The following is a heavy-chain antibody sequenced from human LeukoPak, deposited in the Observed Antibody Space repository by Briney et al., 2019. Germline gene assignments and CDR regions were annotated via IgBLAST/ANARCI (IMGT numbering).Heavy chain of an antibody. V-gene: IGHV1-18*01. J-gene: IGHJ4*02. CDR1: GYDFTSVG. CDR3: ARAGPGSGWYFDY. D-gene: IGHD6-19*01. Sequence: ASVKVSCKASGYDFTSVGITWVRRAPGQGLEWMGWISPYNGNTRYAQKFQGRVAMTTATSTTTAYMELRGLRFNDTAVYYCARAGPGSGWYFDYWGQGTLVTVSS. CDR2: ISPYNGNT.